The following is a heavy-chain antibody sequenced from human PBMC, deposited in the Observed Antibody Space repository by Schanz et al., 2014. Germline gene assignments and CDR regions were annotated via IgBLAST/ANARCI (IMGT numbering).Heavy chain of an antibody. CDR3: ARDRGHGDLPGDI. V-gene: IGHV4-34*09. CDR2: INYSGSA. Sequence: WTWIRQSPRKGLEWIGEINYSGSAHYNPSLTSRLTISMDASKNQFSLNLSSATAADTAVYYCARDRGHGDLPGDIWGQGTMVTVSS. J-gene: IGHJ3*02. D-gene: IGHD4-17*01.